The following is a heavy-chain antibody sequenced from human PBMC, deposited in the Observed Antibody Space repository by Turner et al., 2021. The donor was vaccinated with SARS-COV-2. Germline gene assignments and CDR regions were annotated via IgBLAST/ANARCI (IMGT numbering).Heavy chain of an antibody. CDR3: ARDYGGNSNYFDY. CDR1: GGSISIGSYY. V-gene: IGHV4-31*03. Sequence: QLQLQESGPGLVKTSQTLSLPCTVSGGSISIGSYYWCWIRQHPGKGLEWIGYIYYSGSTYYNPSLKSRVTISVDKSKNQFSLKLSSVTAADTAVYYCARDYGGNSNYFDYWGQGTLVTVSS. D-gene: IGHD4-17*01. CDR2: IYYSGST. J-gene: IGHJ4*02.